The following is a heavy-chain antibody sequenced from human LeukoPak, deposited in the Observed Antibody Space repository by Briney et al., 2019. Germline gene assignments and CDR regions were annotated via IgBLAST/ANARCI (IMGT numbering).Heavy chain of an antibody. J-gene: IGHJ3*02. Sequence: SETLSLTCTVSGGSISSYYWSWIRQPPGKGLEWIGYIYYSGSTNYNPSLKSRVTISVDTSKNQFSLKLSSVTAADTAVYYCARRSPKYSAFDIWGQGTMVTVSS. D-gene: IGHD2-21*01. CDR2: IYYSGST. CDR3: ARRSPKYSAFDI. V-gene: IGHV4-59*01. CDR1: GGSISSYY.